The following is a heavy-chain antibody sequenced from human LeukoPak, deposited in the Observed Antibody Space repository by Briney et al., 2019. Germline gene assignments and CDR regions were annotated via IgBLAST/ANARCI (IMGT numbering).Heavy chain of an antibody. CDR3: AREAYGDPDY. CDR1: GFTFSNYN. V-gene: IGHV3-21*01. J-gene: IGHJ4*02. Sequence: GGSLRLSWADSGFTFSNYNMNWVRQASGKAMEWVSSITSSGTYTFYADSVKGRFTISRDNAKNSLYLQMDSLGPEDTAVYYCAREAYGDPDYWGQGTLVTVSS. CDR2: ITSSGTYT. D-gene: IGHD4-17*01.